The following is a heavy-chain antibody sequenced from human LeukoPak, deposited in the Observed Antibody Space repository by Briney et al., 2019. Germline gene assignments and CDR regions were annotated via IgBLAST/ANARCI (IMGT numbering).Heavy chain of an antibody. CDR3: TRDVHDY. J-gene: IGHJ4*02. CDR2: IKEDGSDK. CDR1: GFTVSSYW. D-gene: IGHD3-10*02. Sequence: GGSLRLSCAASGFTVSSYWMSWVRQAPGKGLEWVATIKEDGSDKYYVDSVKGRYSISRDNAENSLYLQMNSLRAEDTAVYYCTRDVHDYWGQGTLVTVSS. V-gene: IGHV3-7*01.